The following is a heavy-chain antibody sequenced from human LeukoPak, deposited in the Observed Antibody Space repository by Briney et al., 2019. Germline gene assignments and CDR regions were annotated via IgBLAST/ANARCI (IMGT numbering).Heavy chain of an antibody. D-gene: IGHD6-13*01. CDR3: AREGPYSSSWYGAFDI. CDR1: GGSISTYY. V-gene: IGHV4-59*01. CDR2: IYYSGST. J-gene: IGHJ3*02. Sequence: SETLSLTCTVSGGSISTYYWSWIRQPPGKGLEWIGYIYYSGSTNYNPSLKNRVTISLDTSKNQFSLKLSSVTAADTAVYYCAREGPYSSSWYGAFDIWGQGTMVTVST.